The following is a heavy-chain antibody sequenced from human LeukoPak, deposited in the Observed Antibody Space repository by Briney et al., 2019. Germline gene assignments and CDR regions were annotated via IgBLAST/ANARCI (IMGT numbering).Heavy chain of an antibody. CDR3: AGRPRRAGNGSGSYYFDY. D-gene: IGHD3-10*01. Sequence: SETLSLTCTVSGGSISSYYWSWIRQPPGKGLEWIGYIYYSGSTNYNPSLKSRVTISVDTTNNQFPLKLSSETAADTAGYYCAGRPRRAGNGSGSYYFDYWGQGTLVTASS. V-gene: IGHV4-59*01. CDR1: GGSISSYY. J-gene: IGHJ4*02. CDR2: IYYSGST.